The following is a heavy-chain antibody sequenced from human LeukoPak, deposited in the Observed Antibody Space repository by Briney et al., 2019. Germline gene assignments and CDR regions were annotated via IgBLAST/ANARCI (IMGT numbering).Heavy chain of an antibody. CDR1: GYSFTNCW. V-gene: IGHV5-51*01. CDR3: ARRGEMAALDY. Sequence: GESLKISCKGSGYSFTNCWIGWVRQMPGKGLEWMGVIYPGDSDTRYSPSFQGQVTISADKSISTAYLQWSSLKASDTAMYYCARRGEMAALDYWGQGTLVTVSS. D-gene: IGHD6-19*01. CDR2: IYPGDSDT. J-gene: IGHJ4*02.